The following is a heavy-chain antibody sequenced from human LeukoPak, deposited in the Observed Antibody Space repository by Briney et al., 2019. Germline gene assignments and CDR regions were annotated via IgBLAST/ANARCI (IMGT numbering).Heavy chain of an antibody. V-gene: IGHV4-59*08. J-gene: IGHJ6*02. CDR2: IYYSGST. CDR1: GGSISSYY. Sequence: KTSETLSLTCTVSGGSISSYYWSWIRQPPGKGLEWIGYIYYSGSTNYNTSLKSRVNISVDSSKTQFSLKLSSVTAADTAVYYCARASSPPRLMDVWGQGTTVTVSS. D-gene: IGHD6-13*01. CDR3: ARASSPPRLMDV.